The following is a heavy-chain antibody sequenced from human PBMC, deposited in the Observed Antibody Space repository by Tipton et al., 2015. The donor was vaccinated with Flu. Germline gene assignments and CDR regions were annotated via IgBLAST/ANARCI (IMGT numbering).Heavy chain of an antibody. CDR2: IKQDGSEK. V-gene: IGHV3-7*01. CDR1: GFTFSSYW. J-gene: IGHJ6*02. D-gene: IGHD4-23*01. Sequence: SLRLSCAASGFTFSSYWMNWVRQAPGKGLEWVANIKQDGSEKYYVDSVKGRFTISRDNAKNSLYLQMNSLRAEDTAVYYCARDAVVTPSYYYGMDVWGQGTTVTVSS. CDR3: ARDAVVTPSYYYGMDV.